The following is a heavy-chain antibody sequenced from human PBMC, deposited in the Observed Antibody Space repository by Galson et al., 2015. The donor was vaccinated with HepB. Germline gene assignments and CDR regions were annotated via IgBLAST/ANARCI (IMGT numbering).Heavy chain of an antibody. Sequence: SVKASCKASGYTFTRFGISWVRQAPGQGLEWMGWISANNGNTKYAQNLQGRVTMTTDTSTSTAYMELRSLRSDDTAVYYCARGVFFDYWGQGTLVTVSS. CDR3: ARGVFFDY. V-gene: IGHV1-18*01. CDR1: GYTFTRFG. CDR2: ISANNGNT. J-gene: IGHJ4*02.